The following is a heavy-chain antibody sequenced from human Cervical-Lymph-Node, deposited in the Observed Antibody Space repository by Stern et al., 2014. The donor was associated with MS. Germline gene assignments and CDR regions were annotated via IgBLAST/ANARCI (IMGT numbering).Heavy chain of an antibody. D-gene: IGHD3-22*01. CDR1: GGSISSSSYY. J-gene: IGHJ5*02. CDR3: ARWAYSSGWYNWFDP. Sequence: QVQLQESGPGLVKPSETLSLTCTVSGGSISSSSYYWGWIRQPPGKGLEWIGSIYYSGSNYYNPSLKSRVTISVDTPKNQSVLKLSSVTAADTAVYYCARWAYSSGWYNWFDPWGQGTLVTVSS. CDR2: IYYSGSN. V-gene: IGHV4-39*01.